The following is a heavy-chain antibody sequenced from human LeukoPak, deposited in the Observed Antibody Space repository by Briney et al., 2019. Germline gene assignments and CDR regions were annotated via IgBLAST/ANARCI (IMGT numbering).Heavy chain of an antibody. V-gene: IGHV3-20*04. CDR3: ARVREMVRGVFDY. J-gene: IGHJ4*02. CDR1: GLTFSSYG. D-gene: IGHD3-10*01. Sequence: GASLRLSCAVSGLTFSSYGMSWVRQAPGKGLEWVSGINWNGGSTGYADSVKGRFTISRDNAKNSLYLQMNSLRAEDTALYYCARVREMVRGVFDYWGQGTLVTVSS. CDR2: INWNGGST.